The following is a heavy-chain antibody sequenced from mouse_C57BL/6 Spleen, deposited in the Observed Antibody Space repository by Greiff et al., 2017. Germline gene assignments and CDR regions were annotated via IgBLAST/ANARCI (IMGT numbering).Heavy chain of an antibody. CDR2: INPGSGGT. CDR1: GYAFTNYL. V-gene: IGHV1-54*01. J-gene: IGHJ2*01. CDR3: ARSRSNYVPFDY. Sequence: QVQLQQSGAELVRPGTSVKVSCKASGYAFTNYLIEWVKQRPGQGLEWIGVINPGSGGTNYNEKFKGKATLTADKSSSTAYMQLSSLTSEDSAVYFCARSRSNYVPFDYWGQGTTLTVSS. D-gene: IGHD2-5*01.